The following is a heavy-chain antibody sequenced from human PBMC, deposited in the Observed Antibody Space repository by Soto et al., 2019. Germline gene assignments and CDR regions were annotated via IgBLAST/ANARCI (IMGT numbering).Heavy chain of an antibody. J-gene: IGHJ4*02. Sequence: SVTLSLTCTVSCGSISSYDWTWIRQPAGKGLEWIGRIYTSGGTNFNPPLKSRVTMSVDTSKNQFSLKLRSVTAADTAVYYCARGFGSSWYYFDYWGQGTPVTVSS. CDR1: CGSISSYD. CDR2: IYTSGGT. CDR3: ARGFGSSWYYFDY. V-gene: IGHV4-4*07. D-gene: IGHD6-13*01.